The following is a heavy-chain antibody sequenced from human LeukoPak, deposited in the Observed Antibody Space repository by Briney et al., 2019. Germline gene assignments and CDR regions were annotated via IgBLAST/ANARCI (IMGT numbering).Heavy chain of an antibody. V-gene: IGHV1-8*03. D-gene: IGHD3-3*01. J-gene: IGHJ6*03. CDR1: GYTFTSYD. Sequence: ASVKVSCKASGYTFTSYDINWVRQATGQGLEWMGWMNPNSGNTGYAQKFRGRVTITRNTSISTAYMELSSLRSEDTAVYYCARQYYDFWSGYPMDVWGKGTTVTVSS. CDR2: MNPNSGNT. CDR3: ARQYYDFWSGYPMDV.